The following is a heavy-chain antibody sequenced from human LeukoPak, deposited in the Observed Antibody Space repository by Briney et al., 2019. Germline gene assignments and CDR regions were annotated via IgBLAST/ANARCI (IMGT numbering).Heavy chain of an antibody. Sequence: SETLSLTCTVSGGSISGYYWSWIWQPPGKGLEWIGYIYYSGGTNYNPSLKSRVTISVDTSKKQFSLELSSVTAADTAVYYCARETKYCSGGSCYSDGLDIWGQGTMVTVSS. CDR2: IYYSGGT. CDR3: ARETKYCSGGSCYSDGLDI. J-gene: IGHJ3*02. V-gene: IGHV4-59*01. D-gene: IGHD2-15*01. CDR1: GGSISGYY.